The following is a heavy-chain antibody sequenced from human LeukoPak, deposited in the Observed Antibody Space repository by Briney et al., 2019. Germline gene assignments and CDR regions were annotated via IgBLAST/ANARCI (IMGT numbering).Heavy chain of an antibody. CDR3: ARDLEYGSGSSPDY. CDR2: ISPYNDNT. CDR1: GYTFTNYG. D-gene: IGHD3-10*01. V-gene: IGHV1-18*01. J-gene: IGHJ4*02. Sequence: ASVKVSCKASGYTFTNYGISWVRQAPGQGLEWMGWISPYNDNTNYAQKLQGRVTMTTDTSTTTSYMELRSLRSDDTAVYYCARDLEYGSGSSPDYWGQGTLVTVSS.